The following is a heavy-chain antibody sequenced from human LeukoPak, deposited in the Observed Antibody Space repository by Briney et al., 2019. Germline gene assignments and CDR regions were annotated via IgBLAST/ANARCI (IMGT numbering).Heavy chain of an antibody. V-gene: IGHV4-39*01. D-gene: IGHD3-10*01. CDR2: IYNSGST. Sequence: TSETLSLTCTVSGGSISSYYWGWIRQPPGKGLEWIGTIYNSGSTYYNPSLNSRVTISVDTSKNQFSLKLSSVTAADAAVYYCARTGNTAVPPYFDYWGQGALVTASS. CDR1: GGSISSYY. J-gene: IGHJ4*02. CDR3: ARTGNTAVPPYFDY.